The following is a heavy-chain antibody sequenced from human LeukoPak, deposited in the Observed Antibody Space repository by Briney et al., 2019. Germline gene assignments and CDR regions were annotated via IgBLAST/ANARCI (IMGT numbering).Heavy chain of an antibody. D-gene: IGHD3-10*01. CDR2: IKQAGSEK. J-gene: IGHJ4*02. CDR1: GCTFSSYW. CDR3: ARARGFFDY. V-gene: IGHV3-7*01. Sequence: PGGSLRLSCAASGCTFSSYWMSWVRQAPGKGLEWVANIKQAGSEKYYVDSVKGRFTISRDNAENSLYLQMNSLRAEDTAVYYCARARGFFDYWGQGTLVTVTS.